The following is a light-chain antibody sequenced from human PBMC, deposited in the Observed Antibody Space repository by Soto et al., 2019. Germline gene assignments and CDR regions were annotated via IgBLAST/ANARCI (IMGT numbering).Light chain of an antibody. V-gene: IGKV3-15*01. CDR3: QQYNNWPQT. CDR1: QSVSSN. Sequence: DTVMTQSPATLSVSPGERATLSCRASQSVSSNLAWYQQTPGQAPRLLIYGASTRATGVPARFSGSGSGTEFTLTISSLQSEDFAVYYCQQYNNWPQTFGQGTKVDIK. J-gene: IGKJ1*01. CDR2: GAS.